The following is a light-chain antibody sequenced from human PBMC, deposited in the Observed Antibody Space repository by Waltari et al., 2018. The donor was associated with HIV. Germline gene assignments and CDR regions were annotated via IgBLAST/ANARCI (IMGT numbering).Light chain of an antibody. CDR2: GAS. J-gene: IGKJ2*02. V-gene: IGKV3D-7*01. CDR1: QSVRSNA. CDR3: QQYYSVPST. Sequence: IVVSQSPATLSLSPEERATLSCSASQSVRSNAVPWFQQKHGQEPRLLSYGASTRATGIPARFSGGGSATDFTLTISSLQPEDVAVYYCQQYYSVPSTFGQGTKLEIK.